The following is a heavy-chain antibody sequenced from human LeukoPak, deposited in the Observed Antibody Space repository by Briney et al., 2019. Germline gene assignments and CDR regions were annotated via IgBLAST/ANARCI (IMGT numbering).Heavy chain of an antibody. V-gene: IGHV1-46*01. D-gene: IGHD6-13*01. J-gene: IGHJ4*02. CDR3: ARPRYAASIAAAGDY. CDR1: GYTFTSYY. Sequence: ASVKVSCKASGYTFTSYYMHWVRQAPGQGLEWMGIINPSGGSTSYAQKFQGRVTMTRDMSTSTVYMELSSLRSEDTAVYYCARPRYAASIAAAGDYWGQGTLVTVSS. CDR2: INPSGGST.